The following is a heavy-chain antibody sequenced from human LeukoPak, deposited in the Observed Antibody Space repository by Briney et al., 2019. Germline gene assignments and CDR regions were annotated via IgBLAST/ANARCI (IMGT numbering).Heavy chain of an antibody. CDR3: ANGRNVLRFLE. D-gene: IGHD3-3*01. CDR2: IKQDGSEK. Sequence: GGSLRLSCAASGFTFSSYWMSWVRQAPGKGLEWVANIKQDGSEKYYVDSVKGRFTISRDNSKNTLYLQMNSLRAEDTAVYYCANGRNVLRFLEGGQGTLVTVSS. J-gene: IGHJ4*02. CDR1: GFTFSSYW. V-gene: IGHV3-7*03.